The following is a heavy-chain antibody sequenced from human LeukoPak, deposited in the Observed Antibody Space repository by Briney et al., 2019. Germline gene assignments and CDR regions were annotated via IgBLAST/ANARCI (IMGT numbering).Heavy chain of an antibody. V-gene: IGHV3-30*18. CDR3: AKESGIVGATREDY. CDR2: ISYDGSNK. J-gene: IGHJ4*02. D-gene: IGHD1-26*01. Sequence: PGGSLRLSCAASGCTFSSYDMHWVRQAPGKGLEWVAVISYDGSNKYYADSVKGRFTISRDNSKNTLYLQMNSLRAEDTAVYYCAKESGIVGATREDYWGQGPLVTVSS. CDR1: GCTFSSYD.